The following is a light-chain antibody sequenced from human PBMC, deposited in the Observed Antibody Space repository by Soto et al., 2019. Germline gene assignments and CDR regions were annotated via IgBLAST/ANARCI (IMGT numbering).Light chain of an antibody. Sequence: QSALNQAAAGSGSPGQAITISCTGTSSDVGGYNYVSWYQQYPGKAPKVMIYDVSNRPSGVSNRFSGSKSGNTASLTISGLQAEDEADYYCSSYTSSSTLEVFGTGTKVTV. CDR3: SSYTSSSTLEV. CDR2: DVS. V-gene: IGLV2-14*01. CDR1: SSDVGGYNY. J-gene: IGLJ1*01.